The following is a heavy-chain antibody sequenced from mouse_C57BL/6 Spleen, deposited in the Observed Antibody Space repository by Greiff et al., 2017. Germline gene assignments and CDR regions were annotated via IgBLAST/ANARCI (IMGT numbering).Heavy chain of an antibody. Sequence: EVKLVESGGGLVKPGGSLKLSCAASGFTFSSYTMSWVRQTPEKRLEWVATISGGGGNTYYPDSVKGRFTISRDNAKNTLYLQMSRLRTEDTALYYCASHAYYCDSSYDLYFGGRGTGATVT. CDR1: GFTFSSYT. D-gene: IGHD1-1*01. CDR3: ASHAYYCDSSYDLYFGG. J-gene: IGHJ1*03. CDR2: ISGGGGNT. V-gene: IGHV5-9*01.